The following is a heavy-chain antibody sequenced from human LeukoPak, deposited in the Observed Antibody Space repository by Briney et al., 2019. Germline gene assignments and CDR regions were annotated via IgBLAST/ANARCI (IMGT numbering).Heavy chain of an antibody. V-gene: IGHV3-33*01. CDR3: ARDPGDYYFDY. CDR1: GFIFRSYG. D-gene: IGHD3-3*01. Sequence: GGSPRLSCAASGFIFRSYGMHWVRQAPGKGLEWVAIIWYDGSNKYYEDSVKGRFTISRDNSKNTLYLQMNSLRAEDTAVYYCARDPGDYYFDYWGQGTLVTVSS. CDR2: IWYDGSNK. J-gene: IGHJ4*02.